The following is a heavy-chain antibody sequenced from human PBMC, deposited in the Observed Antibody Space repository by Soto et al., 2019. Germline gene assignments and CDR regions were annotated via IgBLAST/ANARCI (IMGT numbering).Heavy chain of an antibody. D-gene: IGHD4-17*01. V-gene: IGHV3-23*01. J-gene: IGHJ6*02. CDR1: GFTFSSYA. CDR3: AKLRSLRAHVQRTVGMDV. Sequence: GGSLRLSCAASGFTFSSYAMSWVRQAPGKGLEWVSAISGSGGSTYYADSVKGRFTISRDNSKNTLYLHMNSLRAEDTAVYYCAKLRSLRAHVQRTVGMDVWGQGTTVTVSS. CDR2: ISGSGGST.